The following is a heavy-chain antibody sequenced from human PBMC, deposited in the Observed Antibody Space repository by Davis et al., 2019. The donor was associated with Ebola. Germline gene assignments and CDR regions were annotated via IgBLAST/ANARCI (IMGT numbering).Heavy chain of an antibody. CDR2: IYSGGST. CDR3: AKDLTHSVTHSDAFDI. J-gene: IGHJ3*02. CDR1: GFTVSSNY. V-gene: IGHV3-53*04. D-gene: IGHD4-17*01. Sequence: GGSLRLSCAASGFTVSSNYMSWVRQAPGKGLEWVSVIYSGGSTYYADSVKGRFTISRHNSKNTLYLQMNSLRAEDTALYYCAKDLTHSVTHSDAFDIWGQGTMVTASS.